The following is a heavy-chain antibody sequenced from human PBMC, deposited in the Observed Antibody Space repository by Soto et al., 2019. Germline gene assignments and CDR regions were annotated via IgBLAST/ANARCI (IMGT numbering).Heavy chain of an antibody. CDR1: CGAFSGYY. J-gene: IGHJ3*02. CDR3: ARAALFVRYFDWFRGQNAFDI. V-gene: IGHV4-34*01. Sequence: SETLSLTFAVFCGAFSGYYWSWIRQPPGKGLEWIGEINHSGSTNYNPSLQSRVTISVVTSKNQFSLKLSSVTAADTAVYYCARAALFVRYFDWFRGQNAFDIWGQGTMVTV. CDR2: INHSGST. D-gene: IGHD3-9*01.